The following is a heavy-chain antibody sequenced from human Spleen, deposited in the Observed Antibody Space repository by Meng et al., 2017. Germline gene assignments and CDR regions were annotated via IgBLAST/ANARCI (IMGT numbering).Heavy chain of an antibody. D-gene: IGHD3-22*01. CDR1: GFTFSSFS. Sequence: LQLVESGGGLVQPGRSSSLSCAASGFTFSSFSMSWVRQNPCKERECVEIISHDESNTNYLGSVKGRFIISTDNYKDTLYLQMNNLESDDTAMYYCTAYFDGSGDYWGQGTLVTVSS. CDR2: ISHDESNT. V-gene: IGHV3-30*07. J-gene: IGHJ4*02. CDR3: TAYFDGSGDY.